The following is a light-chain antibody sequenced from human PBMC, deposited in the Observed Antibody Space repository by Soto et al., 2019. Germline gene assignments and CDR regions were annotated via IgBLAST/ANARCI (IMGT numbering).Light chain of an antibody. Sequence: DIQMTQFPSSLSASVGDRVTITCRASQSISSYLNWYQHKPGKAPKVLIYAASSLQSGVPSRFSGSGSGRDFSLTISSLQPEDFAVYHCHQYGGSPPTFGQGTKVDIK. CDR1: QSISSY. J-gene: IGKJ1*01. CDR2: AAS. V-gene: IGKV1-39*01. CDR3: HQYGGSPPT.